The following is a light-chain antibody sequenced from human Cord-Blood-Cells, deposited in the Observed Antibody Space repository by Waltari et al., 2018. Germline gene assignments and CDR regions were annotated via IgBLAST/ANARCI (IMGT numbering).Light chain of an antibody. Sequence: SYELTQPSSVSVSPGQTARTTCSGAVLAKKYARWFQQKPGQAPVLVIYKESERPSGIPERFSGSSSGTTVTLTISGAQVEDEADYYCYSAADNNWVFGGGTKLTVL. CDR2: KES. CDR3: YSAADNNWV. J-gene: IGLJ3*02. V-gene: IGLV3-27*01. CDR1: VLAKKY.